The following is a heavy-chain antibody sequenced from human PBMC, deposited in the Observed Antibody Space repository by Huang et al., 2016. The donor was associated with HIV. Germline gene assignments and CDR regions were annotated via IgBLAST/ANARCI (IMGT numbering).Heavy chain of an antibody. J-gene: IGHJ4*02. CDR3: ASPNPSSSNWWGLDF. Sequence: QVQLVQSGAEVKKLGASVKVSCNTSEKRFNKSGFSWVRQAPGQGLEWSGGRSADSSDTIYAQKCQARVTMTTDTSTSTAYLDLRSLRSDDTAVYYCASPNPSSSNWWGLDFWGQGTLVTVSS. CDR1: EKRFNKSG. V-gene: IGHV1-18*01. D-gene: IGHD6-13*01. CDR2: RSADSSDT.